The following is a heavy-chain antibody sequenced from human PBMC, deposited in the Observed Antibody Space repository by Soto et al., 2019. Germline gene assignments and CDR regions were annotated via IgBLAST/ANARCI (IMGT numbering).Heavy chain of an antibody. CDR2: INPSGGST. Sequence: GASVKVSCKASGYTFTSYYMHWVRQAPGQGLEWMGIINPSGGSTSYAQKFQGRVTMTRDTSTSTVYMALSSLRSEDTAVYYCARDLGCSSTSCYPYYSYGMDVWGQGTTVTVSS. D-gene: IGHD2-2*01. CDR3: ARDLGCSSTSCYPYYSYGMDV. CDR1: GYTFTSYY. J-gene: IGHJ6*02. V-gene: IGHV1-46*01.